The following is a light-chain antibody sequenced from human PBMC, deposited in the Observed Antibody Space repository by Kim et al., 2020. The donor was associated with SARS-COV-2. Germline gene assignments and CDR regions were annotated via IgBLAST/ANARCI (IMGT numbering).Light chain of an antibody. CDR2: WAS. CDR3: QQYYSTPPFT. J-gene: IGKJ4*01. CDR1: QSVLYSSNNKNY. V-gene: IGKV4-1*01. Sequence: DIVMTQSPDSLPVSLGERATINCKSSQSVLYSSNNKNYLAWYQQKPGQPPKLLIYWASTRESGVPDRFSGSGSGTDFTLTISSLQAEDVAVYYCQQYYSTPPFTFGGGTKVDIK.